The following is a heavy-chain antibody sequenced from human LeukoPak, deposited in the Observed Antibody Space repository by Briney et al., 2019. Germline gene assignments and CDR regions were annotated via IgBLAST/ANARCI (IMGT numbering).Heavy chain of an antibody. CDR2: IRRDGSQI. D-gene: IGHD4-11*01. V-gene: IGHV3-7*01. CDR3: ARDDSPTLTGPAYYDAFDI. Sequence: PGGSLRLSCAASGFTFSNYWMTWVRQAPGKGLEWVANIRRDGSQIHYVDSVKGRFTISRDNAKNPLSLQMNSLRAEDTAIYYCARDDSPTLTGPAYYDAFDIWGQGRMVTVSS. J-gene: IGHJ3*02. CDR1: GFTFSNYW.